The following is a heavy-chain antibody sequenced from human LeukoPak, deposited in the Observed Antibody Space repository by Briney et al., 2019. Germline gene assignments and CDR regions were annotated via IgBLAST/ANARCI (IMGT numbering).Heavy chain of an antibody. D-gene: IGHD6-19*01. V-gene: IGHV4-59*01. CDR1: GGSISSYY. CDR3: ARVGYTSGWTETYFDS. CDR2: ISYSGST. Sequence: PSETLSLTCTVSGGSISSYYWNCIRQPPGKGLEWIGYISYSGSTNYNPSLKSRVTISIDTSKNQFSLRLSSVTAADTAVYYCARVGYTSGWTETYFDSWGQGTLVTVSS. J-gene: IGHJ4*02.